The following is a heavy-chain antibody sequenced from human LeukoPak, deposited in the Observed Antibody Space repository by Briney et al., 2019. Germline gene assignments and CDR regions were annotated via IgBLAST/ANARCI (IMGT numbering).Heavy chain of an antibody. CDR3: ARHGSTDYFDY. V-gene: IGHV4-39*01. D-gene: IGHD2-2*03. J-gene: IGHJ4*02. CDR1: GGSISSGDYY. CDR2: IYYSGST. Sequence: SETLSLTCTVSGGSISSGDYYWSWVRQPPGKGLEWLGRIYYSGSTFYNPSLKSRVTISVDTSKNQFSLRLSSVTAADTAVYYCARHGSTDYFDYWGQGTLVTVSS.